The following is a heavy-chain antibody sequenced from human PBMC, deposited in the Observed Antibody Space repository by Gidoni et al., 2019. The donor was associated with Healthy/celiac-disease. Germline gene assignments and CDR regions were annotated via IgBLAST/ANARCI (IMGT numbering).Heavy chain of an antibody. V-gene: IGHV1-46*01. CDR1: GYPFTSHY. CDR2: INPSGGST. Sequence: QVQLVQSGAEVKKPGASVKVSCKSSGYPFTSHYMHWVRQAPGQGLEWMGIINPSGGSTSYAQKFQGRVTMTRDTSTSTVYMELSSLRSEDTAVYYCARGPSDYYDSSGYCDYWGQGTLVTVSS. CDR3: ARGPSDYYDSSGYCDY. D-gene: IGHD3-22*01. J-gene: IGHJ4*02.